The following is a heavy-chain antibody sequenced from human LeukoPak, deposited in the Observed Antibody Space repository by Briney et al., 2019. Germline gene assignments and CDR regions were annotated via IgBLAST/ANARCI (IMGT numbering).Heavy chain of an antibody. CDR3: ARQEVGYSYGRYNYFDY. CDR2: IYPGDSDT. J-gene: IGHJ4*02. V-gene: IGHV5-51*01. Sequence: GESLKISCKGSGYSFTSYWIGWVRQMPGKGLECMRIIYPGDSDTRYSPSFQGQVTISADKSISTAYPQWSSLKASDTAMYYCARQEVGYSYGRYNYFDYWGQGTLVTVSS. D-gene: IGHD5-18*01. CDR1: GYSFTSYW.